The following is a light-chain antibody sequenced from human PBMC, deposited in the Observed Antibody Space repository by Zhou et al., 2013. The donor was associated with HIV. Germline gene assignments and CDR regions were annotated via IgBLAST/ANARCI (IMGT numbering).Light chain of an antibody. CDR2: GAS. CDR3: QKYDTAPWT. Sequence: DIQMTQSPSSLSASAGDRVTITCRASQGISNYLAWYQQKPGAVPNLLIYGASTLESGVPSRFSGSGSGTDFTLTISSLQPEDVATYYCQKYDTAPWTFGQGTKVEIK. CDR1: QGISNY. J-gene: IGKJ1*01. V-gene: IGKV1-27*01.